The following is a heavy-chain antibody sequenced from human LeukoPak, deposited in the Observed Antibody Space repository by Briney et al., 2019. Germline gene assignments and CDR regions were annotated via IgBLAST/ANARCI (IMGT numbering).Heavy chain of an antibody. CDR2: IYYSGST. V-gene: IGHV4-31*03. J-gene: IGHJ4*02. Sequence: PSETLSLTCTVSGGSISSGGYYWSWIRQHPGTGLEWIGYIYYSGSTYYNPSLKSRVTISVDTSKNQFSLKLSSVTAADTAVYYCARDPGGAAAGFDYWGQGTLVTVSS. CDR1: GGSISSGGYY. D-gene: IGHD6-13*01. CDR3: ARDPGGAAAGFDY.